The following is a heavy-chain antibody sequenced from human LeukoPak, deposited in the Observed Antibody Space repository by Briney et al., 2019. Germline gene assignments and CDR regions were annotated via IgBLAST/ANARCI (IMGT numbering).Heavy chain of an antibody. CDR1: GGTFSSYA. D-gene: IGHD6-13*01. CDR2: IIPIFGTA. V-gene: IGHV1-69*06. J-gene: IGHJ4*02. CDR3: ARDREKYSSSWYSNFGY. Sequence: SVKVSCKASGGTFSSYAISWVRQAPGQGLEWMGGIIPIFGTANYAQKFQGRVTITADKSTSTAYMELSSLRSEDTAVYYCARDREKYSSSWYSNFGYWGQGTLVTVSS.